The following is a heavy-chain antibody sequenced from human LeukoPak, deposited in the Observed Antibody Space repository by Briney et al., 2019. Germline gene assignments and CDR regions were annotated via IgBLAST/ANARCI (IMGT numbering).Heavy chain of an antibody. V-gene: IGHV3-48*03. D-gene: IGHD3-3*01. CDR3: ARAFSQYDFWSGYYGFDY. J-gene: IGHJ4*02. CDR2: ISSSGSTI. Sequence: GGSLRLSCAASGFTFSSYEMNWVRQAPGKGLEWVSYISSSGSTIYCADSVKGRFTISRDNAKNSLYLQMNSLRAEDTAVYYCARAFSQYDFWSGYYGFDYWGQGTLVTVSS. CDR1: GFTFSSYE.